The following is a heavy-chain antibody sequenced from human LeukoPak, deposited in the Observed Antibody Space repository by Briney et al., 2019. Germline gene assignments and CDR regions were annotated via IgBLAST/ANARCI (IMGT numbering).Heavy chain of an antibody. CDR2: IKQDGSEK. J-gene: IGHJ6*02. CDR1: GFTFSSYW. D-gene: IGHD3-10*01. CDR3: TTDRPPNVLLWFGELPPGMDV. Sequence: PGGSLRLSCAASGFTFSSYWMSWVRQAPGKGLEWVANIKQDGSEKYYVDSVTGRFTISRDNAKNSLYLQMNSLKTEDTAVYYCTTDRPPNVLLWFGELPPGMDVWGQGTTVTVSS. V-gene: IGHV3-7*05.